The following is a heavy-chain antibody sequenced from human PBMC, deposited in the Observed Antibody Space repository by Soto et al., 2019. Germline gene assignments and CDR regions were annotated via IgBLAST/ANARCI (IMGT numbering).Heavy chain of an antibody. CDR2: IKSKTDGGTT. Sequence: GGSLRLSCAASGFTFSNAWINWVRQAPGKGLEWVGRIKSKTDGGTTDFAASVKGRFAISRDDSKNMVYLQMNSLKTEDTAVNFCTTDSYITSVIIRFDYWGHGTLVTVSS. D-gene: IGHD1-20*01. J-gene: IGHJ4*01. CDR3: TTDSYITSVIIRFDY. V-gene: IGHV3-15*07. CDR1: GFTFSNAW.